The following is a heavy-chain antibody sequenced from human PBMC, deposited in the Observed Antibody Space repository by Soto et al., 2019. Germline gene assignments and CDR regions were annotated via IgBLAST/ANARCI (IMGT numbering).Heavy chain of an antibody. V-gene: IGHV1-69*01. D-gene: IGHD1-1*01. CDR1: GGTFSSYA. CDR2: INPIFGTA. Sequence: QVQLVQSGAEVKKPGSSVKVSCKASGGTFSSYAISWVRQAPGQGLEWMGGINPIFGTANYAQKFQGRVTITADERTSTAYMELSSLSCEYTAVYYCARAKPGESSESGTFDYWGQGSLVTVSS. J-gene: IGHJ4*02. CDR3: ARAKPGESSESGTFDY.